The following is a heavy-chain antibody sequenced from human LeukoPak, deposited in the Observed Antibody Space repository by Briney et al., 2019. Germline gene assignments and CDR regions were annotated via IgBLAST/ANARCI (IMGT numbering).Heavy chain of an antibody. V-gene: IGHV3-53*04. CDR1: GFTACSNY. CDR3: ARGRYSYSDFDD. CDR2: NYCGGST. Sequence: GGSLTLSSAASGFTACSNYMSRVPPAPGQGLGWVSVNYCGGSTYYADSVKGRFTISRHNSKNTLYLQMNSLRAEDTAVYYCARGRYSYSDFDDWGQGTLVTVSS. J-gene: IGHJ4*02. D-gene: IGHD5-18*01.